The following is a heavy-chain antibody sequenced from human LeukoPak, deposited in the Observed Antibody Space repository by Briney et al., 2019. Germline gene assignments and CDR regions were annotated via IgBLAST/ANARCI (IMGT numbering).Heavy chain of an antibody. CDR2: INSDGSST. CDR3: ARGDGWELLRGLGY. J-gene: IGHJ4*02. D-gene: IGHD1-26*01. Sequence: PGGSLRLSCAASGFTFSSYWMHWVRQAPGKGLVWVSRINSDGSSTSYADSVKGRFTISRDNAKNTLYLQMNSLRAEDTAVYYCARGDGWELLRGLGYWGQGTLVTVSS. V-gene: IGHV3-74*01. CDR1: GFTFSSYW.